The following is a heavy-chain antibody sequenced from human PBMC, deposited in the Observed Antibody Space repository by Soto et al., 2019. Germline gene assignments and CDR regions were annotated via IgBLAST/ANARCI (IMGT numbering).Heavy chain of an antibody. CDR1: GYTFTGYY. V-gene: IGHV1-2*04. CDR3: ARDYYDGSASYGIEF. D-gene: IGHD3-16*01. CDR2: INPKTGGA. J-gene: IGHJ3*01. Sequence: QVHLVQSGAEVKKHGASVKVSCKASGYTFTGYYIQWVRQAPGQGLEWMGWINPKTGGANIAQKFQGWVTMTRDTSISTTYMELSNLRSNDTAVYYCARDYYDGSASYGIEFWGQGTMVTVAS.